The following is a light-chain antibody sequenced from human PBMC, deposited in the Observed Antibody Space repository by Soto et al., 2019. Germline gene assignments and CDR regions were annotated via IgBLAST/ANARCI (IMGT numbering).Light chain of an antibody. V-gene: IGKV3-15*01. CDR1: QSVSSN. Sequence: EIVMTQSPATLSVSPAERSTRSCRASQSVSSNLAWYQQKPGQAPRLLIYGASTRATGIPARFSGSGSGTEFTLTISSLQSEDFAVYYCQQYNNWPRRTFGQGTKVDI. CDR2: GAS. J-gene: IGKJ1*01. CDR3: QQYNNWPRRT.